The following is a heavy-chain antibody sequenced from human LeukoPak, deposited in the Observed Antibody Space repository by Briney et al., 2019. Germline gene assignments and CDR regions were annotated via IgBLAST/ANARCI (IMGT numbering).Heavy chain of an antibody. CDR3: ASTGLTSAGTAYSDY. CDR2: IKEDGTEK. D-gene: IGHD1-1*01. CDR1: GFTFSAYW. Sequence: GGSLRLSCSASGFTFSAYWMTWVRQAPGQGLEWVANIKEDGTEKNYVDSVKGRFTISRDNAKNSMHLQMNSLRAEDMAVYYCASTGLTSAGTAYSDYWGQGTLVTVSS. J-gene: IGHJ4*02. V-gene: IGHV3-7*01.